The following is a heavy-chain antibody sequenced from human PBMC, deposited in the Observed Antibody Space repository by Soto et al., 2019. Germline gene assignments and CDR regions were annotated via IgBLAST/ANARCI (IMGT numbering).Heavy chain of an antibody. Sequence: GSLRLSCSASGFTFSTYNMNLVLQAPGKGLEWVSSISTSSNYIYYADSLKGRFTISRDNAKNSVYLHMNSLRAEDTAVYFCARDQRVAARLYYFDYWGQGTLVTVAS. CDR1: GFTFSTYN. J-gene: IGHJ4*02. CDR2: ISTSSNYI. D-gene: IGHD2-15*01. CDR3: ARDQRVAARLYYFDY. V-gene: IGHV3-21*01.